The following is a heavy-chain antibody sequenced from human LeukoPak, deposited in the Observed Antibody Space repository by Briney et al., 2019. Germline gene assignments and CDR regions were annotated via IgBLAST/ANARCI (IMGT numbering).Heavy chain of an antibody. Sequence: SETLSLTCTVSGGSISSYYWGWIRQPPGKGLEWIGSIYYSGSTYYNPSLKSRVTISVDTSKNQFSLKLNSVTAADTAVYYCARQIGYSYAYAVYWGQGTLVTVSS. CDR3: ARQIGYSYAYAVY. CDR2: IYYSGST. CDR1: GGSISSYY. D-gene: IGHD5-18*01. J-gene: IGHJ4*02. V-gene: IGHV4-39*01.